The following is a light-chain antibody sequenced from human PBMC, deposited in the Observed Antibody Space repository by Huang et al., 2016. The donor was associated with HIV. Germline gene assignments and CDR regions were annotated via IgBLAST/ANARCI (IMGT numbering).Light chain of an antibody. CDR3: QQYGNSPWT. V-gene: IGKV3-20*01. Sequence: EIVLTQSPGTLSLSPGKRATLSCRASQYVANMNLAWYQQRPGQAPRLLGHEASRRATGSPDRFGGSGSGRDFTLTINRLQPEDSAIYYCQQYGNSPWTFGQGTKVEVK. CDR1: QYVANMN. J-gene: IGKJ1*01. CDR2: EAS.